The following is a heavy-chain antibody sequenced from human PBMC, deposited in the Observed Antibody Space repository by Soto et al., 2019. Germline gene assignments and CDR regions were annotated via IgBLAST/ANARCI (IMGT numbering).Heavy chain of an antibody. CDR3: ARGYYDSTAYFDY. D-gene: IGHD3-22*01. CDR1: GFTVSSHY. CDR2: IYTGGST. V-gene: IGHV3-53*01. Sequence: EVQLVESGGGLIQPGGSLRLSCAASGFTVSSHYMTWVRQAPGKGLEWVSLIYTGGSTYYADSVKGRFTISRDNTKNMLYLQMNSLRAEDTAVYYCARGYYDSTAYFDYWGQGTLVTASS. J-gene: IGHJ4*02.